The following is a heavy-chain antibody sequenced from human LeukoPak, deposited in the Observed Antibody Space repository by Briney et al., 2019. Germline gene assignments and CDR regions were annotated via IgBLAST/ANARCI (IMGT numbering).Heavy chain of an antibody. CDR2: ISYDGNNK. D-gene: IGHD1-26*01. J-gene: IGHJ4*02. Sequence: PGGSLRLPCAASGFTFSYYAIHWVRQAPGKGLEWVAVISYDGNNKWYADSVKGRFTLSRDNFKNTLDLQMNSLGGEDTAVYYCARDHDKYSGSYSPDYWGQGTLVIVSS. CDR1: GFTFSYYA. V-gene: IGHV3-30*04. CDR3: ARDHDKYSGSYSPDY.